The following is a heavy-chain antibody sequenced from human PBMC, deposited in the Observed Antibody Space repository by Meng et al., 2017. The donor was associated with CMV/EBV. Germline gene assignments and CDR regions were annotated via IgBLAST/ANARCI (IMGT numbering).Heavy chain of an antibody. Sequence: GESLKISCAASGFTFSSYSMNWVRQAPGKGLEWVSVIYSGGRSYYADFAQGRFTISRDTSKNTLYLQMNSLRPEDTAVYYCARDIAAAAGSVSWGPRTVVTVSS. J-gene: IGHJ5*02. CDR1: GFTFSSYS. CDR3: ARDIAAAAGSVS. CDR2: IYSGGRS. V-gene: IGHV3-66*02. D-gene: IGHD6-13*01.